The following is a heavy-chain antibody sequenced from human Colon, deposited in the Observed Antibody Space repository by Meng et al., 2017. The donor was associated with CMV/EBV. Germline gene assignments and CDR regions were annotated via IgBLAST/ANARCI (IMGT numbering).Heavy chain of an antibody. D-gene: IGHD2-15*01. CDR2: TRNKANSYTT. CDR3: ARAAY. V-gene: IGHV3-72*01. J-gene: IGHJ4*02. Sequence: LSLTCAVYGESFSLYYWSWIRQPPGKGLEWVGRTRNKANSYTTEYAASVKGRFTISRDDSKNSLYLQMNSLKTEDTAVYYCARAAYWGQGTLVTVSS. CDR1: GESFSLYY.